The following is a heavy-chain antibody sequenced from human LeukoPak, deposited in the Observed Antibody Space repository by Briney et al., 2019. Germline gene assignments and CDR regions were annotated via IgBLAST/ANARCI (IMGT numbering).Heavy chain of an antibody. CDR3: ARAMSYGSGSLPPDY. D-gene: IGHD3-10*01. CDR2: IYHSGST. V-gene: IGHV4-4*02. Sequence: SETLALICGVSGGSNSISNWRGWVRQPPGKGVEWIGEIYHSGSTNYNPSLKRRVTISVDKSKNQFSLKLSSVTAADTAVYYCARAMSYGSGSLPPDYWGQGTLVTVSS. J-gene: IGHJ4*02. CDR1: GGSNSISNW.